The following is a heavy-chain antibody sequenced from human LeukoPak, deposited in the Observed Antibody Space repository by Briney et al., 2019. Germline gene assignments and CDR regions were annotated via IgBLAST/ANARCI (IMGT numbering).Heavy chain of an antibody. CDR2: IYYIGST. Sequence: SETLSLTCTVSGGSISSYYWSWIRQPPGKGMEWIGYIYYIGSTNSNPSLKSRVTISVDTSKNQFSLKLSSVTAADTAVYYCARHESSSSVAFDIWGQGTMVNVSS. J-gene: IGHJ3*02. V-gene: IGHV4-59*08. CDR3: ARHESSSSVAFDI. CDR1: GGSISSYY. D-gene: IGHD6-13*01.